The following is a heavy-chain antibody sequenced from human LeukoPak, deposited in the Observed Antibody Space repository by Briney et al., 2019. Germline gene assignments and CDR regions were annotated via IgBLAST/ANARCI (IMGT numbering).Heavy chain of an antibody. CDR2: ISGSAANT. J-gene: IGHJ3*02. V-gene: IGHV3-23*01. CDR1: GFTFSRYA. CDR3: ARDLGGGLWPNAFDI. D-gene: IGHD3-16*01. Sequence: PGGSLRLSCAASGFTFSRYAMSCVRQAPGKGLEWVSGISGSAANTFYAGSVKGRFTISRDNAKSSLYLQINSLRAEDTAVYYCARDLGGGLWPNAFDIWGQGTMVTVSS.